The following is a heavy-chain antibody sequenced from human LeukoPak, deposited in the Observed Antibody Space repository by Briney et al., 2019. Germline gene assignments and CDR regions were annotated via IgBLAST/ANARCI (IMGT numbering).Heavy chain of an antibody. J-gene: IGHJ5*02. CDR3: AKDLSWNTADR. CDR2: INPDGTTT. V-gene: IGHV3-74*01. Sequence: GGSLRLSCVASGFAFSNYWMHWVRQASGKAPVWVSRINPDGTTTDYADSVKGRFTISRDNAKNMVFPQMNGVPADDTALYYCAKDLSWNTADRWGQGILVTVSS. CDR1: GFAFSNYW. D-gene: IGHD1/OR15-1a*01.